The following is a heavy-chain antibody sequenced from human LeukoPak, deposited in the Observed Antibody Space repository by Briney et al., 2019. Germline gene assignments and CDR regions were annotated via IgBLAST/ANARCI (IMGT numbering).Heavy chain of an antibody. V-gene: IGHV4-34*01. Sequence: SETLSLTCAVYGGSFSDYFWGWIRQPPGKGLEWIGEINHSGGTYYNPSLKSRVTISVDTSKNQFSLKLSSVTAADTAVYYCAREYYDYVWGSSPYFDYWGQGTLVTVSS. CDR2: INHSGGT. D-gene: IGHD3-16*01. J-gene: IGHJ4*02. CDR1: GGSFSDYF. CDR3: AREYYDYVWGSSPYFDY.